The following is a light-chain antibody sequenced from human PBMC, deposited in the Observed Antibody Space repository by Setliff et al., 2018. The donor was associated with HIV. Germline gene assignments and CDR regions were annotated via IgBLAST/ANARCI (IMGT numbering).Light chain of an antibody. J-gene: IGLJ1*01. V-gene: IGLV2-14*03. Sequence: QSALTQPASVSGFPGQSITISCTGSSSDVGSYNYVSWYQQHPGKAPKLMISDVSKRPSGVSNRFSGSKSGNTASLTISGLQAEDEADYYCSSYTSSSPPYVFGTGTNVTVL. CDR2: DVS. CDR1: SSDVGSYNY. CDR3: SSYTSSSPPYV.